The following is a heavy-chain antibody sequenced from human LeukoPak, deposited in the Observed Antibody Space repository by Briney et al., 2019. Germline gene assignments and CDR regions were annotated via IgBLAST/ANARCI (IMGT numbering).Heavy chain of an antibody. CDR1: GFIFSTTW. CDR2: INHDGTET. Sequence: GGSLRLSCAASGFIFSTTWMAWVRQAPGKGPEWVAYINHDGTETNYLDSVKGRFTVSRDNVKSSLYLQMNSLRADDTAVYYCATTAGRTGGNSWGQGALVTVSS. V-gene: IGHV3-7*03. J-gene: IGHJ4*02. CDR3: ATTAGRTGGNS. D-gene: IGHD3-16*01.